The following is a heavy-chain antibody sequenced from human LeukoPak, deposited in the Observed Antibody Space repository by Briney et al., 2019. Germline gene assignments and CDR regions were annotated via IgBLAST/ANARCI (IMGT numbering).Heavy chain of an antibody. CDR1: GFTFSSYS. CDR2: ISGSGGNT. D-gene: IGHD1-1*01. Sequence: GGSLRLSCAASGFTFSSYSMNWVRQAPGKGLEWVSGISGSGGNTYYADSVKGRFSISRDKSKNTLYLQMNTLRAEDTAVYYCAKMDWNDHYFDFWGQGTLVTVSS. V-gene: IGHV3-23*01. CDR3: AKMDWNDHYFDF. J-gene: IGHJ4*02.